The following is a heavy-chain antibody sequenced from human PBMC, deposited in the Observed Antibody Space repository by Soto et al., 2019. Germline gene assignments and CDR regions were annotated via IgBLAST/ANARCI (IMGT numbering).Heavy chain of an antibody. Sequence: QVQLVESGGGVVQPGRSLRLSCAASGFTFSSYGMHWVRQAPGKGLEWVAVIWYDGSNKYYADSVKGRFTISRDNSKNTLYLQMNSLRAEDTAVYYCARGPYGDYAGHDYWGQGTLVTVSS. J-gene: IGHJ4*02. V-gene: IGHV3-33*01. CDR2: IWYDGSNK. CDR3: ARGPYGDYAGHDY. D-gene: IGHD4-17*01. CDR1: GFTFSSYG.